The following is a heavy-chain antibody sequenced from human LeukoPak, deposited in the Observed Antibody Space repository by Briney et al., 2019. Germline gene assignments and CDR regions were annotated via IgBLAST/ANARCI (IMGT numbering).Heavy chain of an antibody. D-gene: IGHD3-10*01. J-gene: IGHJ4*02. CDR1: GFTFSNYW. CDR2: INRDGSTT. CDR3: ARDKKSGESSEIDY. Sequence: GGSLRLSCTASGFTFSNYWVHWVRQAPGKGLVWFSRINRDGSTTNYADSVKGRFTVSRDNARNTLNLQMNSLRAEDTAVYYCARDKKSGESSEIDYWGQGTLVTVSS. V-gene: IGHV3-74*01.